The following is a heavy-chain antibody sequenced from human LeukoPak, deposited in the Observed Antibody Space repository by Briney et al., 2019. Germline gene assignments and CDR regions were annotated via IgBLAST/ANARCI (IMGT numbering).Heavy chain of an antibody. CDR3: ARGAPGSSWGY. D-gene: IGHD6-13*01. J-gene: IGHJ4*02. V-gene: IGHV4-59*01. Sequence: PSETLSHTCTVSGGSISSYYWSWIRQPPGKGLEWIGYIYYSGSTNYNPSLKSRVTISVDTSKNQFSLKLTSVTAADTAVYYCARGAPGSSWGYWGQGTLVTVSS. CDR1: GGSISSYY. CDR2: IYYSGST.